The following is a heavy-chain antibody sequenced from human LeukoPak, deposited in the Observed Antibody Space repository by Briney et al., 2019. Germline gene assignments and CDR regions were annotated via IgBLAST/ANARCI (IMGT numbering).Heavy chain of an antibody. CDR1: GFIFSSYS. J-gene: IGHJ6*02. CDR3: AKATSSSWPSYYYGMDV. V-gene: IGHV3-23*01. CDR2: ITGSGGNT. D-gene: IGHD6-13*01. Sequence: GGSLRLSCAASGFIFSSYSMSWVRQAPGKGLEWVSVITGSGGNTYYADSVKGRFTISKDNSKNTVYLQMSSLRVDDTAVYYCAKATSSSWPSYYYGMDVWGQGTTVTVSS.